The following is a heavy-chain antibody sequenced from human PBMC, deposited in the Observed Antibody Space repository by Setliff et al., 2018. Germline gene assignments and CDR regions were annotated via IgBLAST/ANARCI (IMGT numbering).Heavy chain of an antibody. CDR3: ARPGLPLRYYYGMDV. V-gene: IGHV3-11*04. CDR2: ISNGGGSFE. J-gene: IGHJ6*02. CDR1: GFTLSGYY. Sequence: PGGSLRLSCVASGFTLSGYYMAWVRQSPGKGLEWISYISNGGGSFEYYADSVKGRFTISRDYAKNSLYLQVNSLRAEDTAVYYCARPGLPLRYYYGMDVWGQGTTVTVSS.